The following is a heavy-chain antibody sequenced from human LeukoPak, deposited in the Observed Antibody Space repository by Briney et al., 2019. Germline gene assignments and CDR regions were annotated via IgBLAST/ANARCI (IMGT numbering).Heavy chain of an antibody. CDR2: IYYSGST. J-gene: IGHJ3*02. CDR1: GGSISSYY. Sequence: SETLSLTRTVSGGSISSYYWSWIRQPPGKGLEWIGYIYYSGSTNYNPSLKSRVTISVDTSKNQFSLKLSSVTAADTAVYYCARDGGYGSGAFDIWGQGTMVTVSS. V-gene: IGHV4-59*01. CDR3: ARDGGYGSGAFDI. D-gene: IGHD3-10*01.